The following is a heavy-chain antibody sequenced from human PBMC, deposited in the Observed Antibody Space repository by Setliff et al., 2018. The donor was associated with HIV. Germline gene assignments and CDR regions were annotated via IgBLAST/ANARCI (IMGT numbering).Heavy chain of an antibody. CDR1: GGSMSSGDYY. Sequence: SETLSLTCSVSGGSMSSGDYYWSWIRQHPGKGLEWIGYIYYSGSTYYNPSLKSRITISGDTSKNGFSLKVTSVTAADTAVYFCARARYYYDPDNTGSSGEYFDYWGQGALVTVSS. V-gene: IGHV4-31*02. J-gene: IGHJ4*02. CDR2: IYYSGST. D-gene: IGHD3-22*01. CDR3: ARARYYYDPDNTGSSGEYFDY.